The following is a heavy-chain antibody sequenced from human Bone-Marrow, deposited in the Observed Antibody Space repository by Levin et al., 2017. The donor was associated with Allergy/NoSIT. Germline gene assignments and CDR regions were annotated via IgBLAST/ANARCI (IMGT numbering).Heavy chain of an antibody. CDR2: IYYSGIT. V-gene: IGHV4-59*02. D-gene: IGHD3-22*01. Sequence: SQTLSLTCTVSGAPVSNYYWSWIRQSPGKGLEYIGYIYYSGITNYNPSLKSRVSISLDTSKNQFSLKVNSVTAADTAVYYCARLHFFDSSGYYHNAFDVWGQGTMVTVSS. CDR3: ARLHFFDSSGYYHNAFDV. CDR1: GAPVSNYY. J-gene: IGHJ3*01.